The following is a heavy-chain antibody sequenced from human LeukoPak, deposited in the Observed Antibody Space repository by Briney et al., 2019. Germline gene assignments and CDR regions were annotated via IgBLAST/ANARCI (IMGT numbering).Heavy chain of an antibody. CDR2: IIPILGIA. CDR3: ARGCSGGSCHNDYYYYGMDV. V-gene: IGHV1-69*02. Sequence: SVKVSCKASGGTFSSYTISWVRQAPGQGLEWMGRIIPILGIANYAQKFQGRVTITADESTSTAYMELSSLRSEDTAVYYCARGCSGGSCHNDYYYYGMDVWGKGTTVTVSS. D-gene: IGHD2-15*01. CDR1: GGTFSSYT. J-gene: IGHJ6*04.